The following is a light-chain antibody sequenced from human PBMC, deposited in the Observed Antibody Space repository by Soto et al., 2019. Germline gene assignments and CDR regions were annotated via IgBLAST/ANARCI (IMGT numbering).Light chain of an antibody. V-gene: IGKV1-5*03. CDR2: KTS. J-gene: IGKJ1*01. Sequence: DIQMTQSPSTLSASVGDRVTITCRASQSISNWLAWYQQKPGKAPKLLIYKTSNLESGVPSRFSGSGSGTDFTLTISCLQSEDFATYYCQQYYSYPPWTFGQGTKVDIK. CDR1: QSISNW. CDR3: QQYYSYPPWT.